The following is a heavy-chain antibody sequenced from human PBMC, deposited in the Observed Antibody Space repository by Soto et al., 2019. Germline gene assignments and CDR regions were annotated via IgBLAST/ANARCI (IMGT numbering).Heavy chain of an antibody. CDR3: ARAAGRFGDLYWFDP. CDR1: GYTFTSYN. Sequence: QVQLVQSGAEVKKPGASVKVSCKASGYTFTSYNMHWVRQAPGQGLEWVGMINPLGFSTTYAQKLRGRVTMTRDTSTSIVYMELTNLRSEDTAVYYCARAAGRFGDLYWFDPWGQGTLVTVSS. J-gene: IGHJ5*02. V-gene: IGHV1-46*01. D-gene: IGHD3-10*01. CDR2: INPLGFST.